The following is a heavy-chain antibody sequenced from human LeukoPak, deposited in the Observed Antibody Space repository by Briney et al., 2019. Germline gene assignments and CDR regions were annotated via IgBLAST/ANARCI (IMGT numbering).Heavy chain of an antibody. J-gene: IGHJ4*02. CDR3: ARSILDY. CDR1: GFTFSSYS. CDR2: ISSSSSTI. Sequence: GGSLRLSCAASGFTFSSYSMNWVRQAPGKGREGVSYISSSSSTIYYADSVQGRFTISRDNAKNSLYLQMNSLRAEDTAVYCCARSILDYWGQGTLVTVSS. V-gene: IGHV3-48*01.